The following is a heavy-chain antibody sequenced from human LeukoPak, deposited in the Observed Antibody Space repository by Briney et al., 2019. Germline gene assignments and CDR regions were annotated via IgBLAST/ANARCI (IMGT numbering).Heavy chain of an antibody. J-gene: IGHJ1*01. CDR3: AREVVAAQAFQH. D-gene: IGHD3-22*01. V-gene: IGHV4-39*07. Sequence: SETLSLTCAVSGASISGSGYYWGWIRQPPGKGLEWIGNIYHSGSTYYNPSLKSRVTISVDTSKNQFSLKLSSVTAADTAVYYCAREVVAAQAFQHWGQGTLVTVSS. CDR1: GASISGSGYY. CDR2: IYHSGST.